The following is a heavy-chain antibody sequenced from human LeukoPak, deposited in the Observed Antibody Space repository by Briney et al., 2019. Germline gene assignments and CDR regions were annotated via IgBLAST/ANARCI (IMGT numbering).Heavy chain of an antibody. CDR3: ARSGYSSSWSSVGAFDI. Sequence: SETLSLTCSVSGDSITGYYWGWIRQPPGKGLEWIGSIYYSGSTFNNPSLKSRVTISVDTSKNQFSLRLTSVTAADTAVYYCARSGYSSSWSSVGAFDIWGQGTMVTVSS. CDR2: IYYSGST. CDR1: GDSITGYY. J-gene: IGHJ3*02. D-gene: IGHD6-13*01. V-gene: IGHV4-39*07.